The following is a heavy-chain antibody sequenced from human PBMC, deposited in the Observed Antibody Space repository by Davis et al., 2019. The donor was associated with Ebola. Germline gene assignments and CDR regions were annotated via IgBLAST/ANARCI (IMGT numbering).Heavy chain of an antibody. D-gene: IGHD3-22*01. CDR1: GYSISTGYF. V-gene: IGHV4-38-2*02. CDR3: ARGAYDSSGLDY. Sequence: MPSETLSLTCNVSGYSISTGYFWGWIRQPPGKGLEWIGSIYHSGSTYYNPSLKSRVTISVDTSKNQFSLKLSSVTAADTAVYYCARGAYDSSGLDYWGQGTLVTVSS. CDR2: IYHSGST. J-gene: IGHJ4*02.